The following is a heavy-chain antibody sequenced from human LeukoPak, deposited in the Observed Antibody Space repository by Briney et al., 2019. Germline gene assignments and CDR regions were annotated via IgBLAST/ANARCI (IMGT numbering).Heavy chain of an antibody. CDR1: GGSFSGHY. J-gene: IGHJ6*02. D-gene: IGHD6-19*01. Sequence: SETLSLTCAVYGGSFSGHYWSWIRQPPGKGLEWIGEINHSGSTNYNPSLKSRVTISVDTSKNQFSLKLSSVTAADTAVYYCARVEAVAYYYYGMDVWGQGTTVTVSS. CDR3: ARVEAVAYYYYGMDV. CDR2: INHSGST. V-gene: IGHV4-34*01.